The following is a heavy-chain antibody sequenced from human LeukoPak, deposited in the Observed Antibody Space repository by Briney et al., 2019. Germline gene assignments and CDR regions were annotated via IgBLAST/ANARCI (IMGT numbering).Heavy chain of an antibody. J-gene: IGHJ4*02. CDR1: GFIFSAHE. CDR2: ISSNGKSR. Sequence: KTGGSLRLSCEVSGFIFSAHEMNWVRQAPGKGREGISYISSNGKSRYYADSVKGRFTISRDNAKNSLFLQMNGLRDEDTAVYYCVREEDFGVIDYWGQGTLVTVSS. D-gene: IGHD3-3*01. CDR3: VREEDFGVIDY. V-gene: IGHV3-48*03.